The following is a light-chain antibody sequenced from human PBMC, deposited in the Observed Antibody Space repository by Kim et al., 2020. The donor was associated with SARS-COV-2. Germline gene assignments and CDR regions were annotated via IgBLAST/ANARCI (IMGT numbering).Light chain of an antibody. CDR2: DVS. J-gene: IGLJ1*01. V-gene: IGLV2-14*03. CDR3: SSYTSSSTYV. CDR1: SSYVGGYNY. Sequence: GQSITISCTGTSSYVGGYNYVSWYQQHPGKAPKLMIYDVSNRPSGVSNRFSGSKSGNTASLTISGLQAEDEAEYYCSSYTSSSTYVFGTGTKVTVL.